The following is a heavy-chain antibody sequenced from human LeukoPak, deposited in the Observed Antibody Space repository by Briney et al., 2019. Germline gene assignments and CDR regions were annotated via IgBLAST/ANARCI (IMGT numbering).Heavy chain of an antibody. V-gene: IGHV3-7*01. CDR2: IMEDGSEK. CDR1: GFTFSSYW. D-gene: IGHD3-22*01. Sequence: GGSLRLSCAASGFTFSSYWMSWVRQTPGKGLEWVANIMEDGSEKYYVDSVKGRFTISRDNAKNSLYLQMNSLRADDTAVYYCARDLIVVVFDYWGQGTLVTVSS. CDR3: ARDLIVVVFDY. J-gene: IGHJ4*02.